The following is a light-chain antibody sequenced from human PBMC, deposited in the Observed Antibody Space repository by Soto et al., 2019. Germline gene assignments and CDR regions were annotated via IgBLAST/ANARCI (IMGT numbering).Light chain of an antibody. V-gene: IGKV1D-8*02. CDR2: AAS. CDR1: QGIGSH. CDR3: QQYYNFPRT. Sequence: IWLTQSPSLLSASTGDRVTISCRVSQGIGSHLAWYQQKPGKAPELLIYAASTLQSGVPSRFSGSGSGTDFTLSITGLQSEDFATYYCQQYYNFPRTFGPGTKVDIK. J-gene: IGKJ3*01.